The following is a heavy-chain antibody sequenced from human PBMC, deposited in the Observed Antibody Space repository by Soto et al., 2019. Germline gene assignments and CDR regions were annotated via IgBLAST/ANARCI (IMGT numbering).Heavy chain of an antibody. D-gene: IGHD2-21*02. V-gene: IGHV4-61*08. J-gene: IGHJ2*01. CDR3: ARIYCGGDCYTNWYFDL. CDR1: GCSISSGGYS. CDR2: ISYSGST. Sequence: PSETLSLTCAFSGCSISSGGYSWSWIRQPPGKGLEWIGYISYSGSTNYNPSLKSRVTISVDTSKNQFSLNLSSVTAADTAVYYCARIYCGGDCYTNWYFDLWGRGTLVTVSS.